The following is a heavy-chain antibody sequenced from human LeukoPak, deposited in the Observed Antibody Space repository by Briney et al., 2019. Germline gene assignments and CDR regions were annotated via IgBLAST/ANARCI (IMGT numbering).Heavy chain of an antibody. Sequence: ASVKVSCKASGYTFTSYYMHWVRQAPGQGLEWMGIINPSGGSTSYAQKFQGRVTMTRDTSTSTVYMELSSLRSEDTAVYYCARDLHVLRYFDWLLSDAFDIWGQGTMVTVSS. CDR3: ARDLHVLRYFDWLLSDAFDI. CDR1: GYTFTSYY. J-gene: IGHJ3*02. D-gene: IGHD3-9*01. CDR2: INPSGGST. V-gene: IGHV1-46*01.